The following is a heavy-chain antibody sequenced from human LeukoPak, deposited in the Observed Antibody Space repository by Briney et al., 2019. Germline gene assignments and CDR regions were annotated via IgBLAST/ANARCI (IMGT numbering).Heavy chain of an antibody. J-gene: IGHJ4*02. CDR1: GGSISSGDYY. V-gene: IGHV4-30-4*01. CDR2: IYYSGST. CDR3: ARTNIVGARLLDY. D-gene: IGHD1-26*01. Sequence: SETLSLTCTVSGGSISSGDYYWSWIRQPPGKGLEWIGYIYYSGSTYYSPSLKSRVTISVDTSKNQFSLKLSSVTAADTAVYYCARTNIVGARLLDYWGQGTLVTVSS.